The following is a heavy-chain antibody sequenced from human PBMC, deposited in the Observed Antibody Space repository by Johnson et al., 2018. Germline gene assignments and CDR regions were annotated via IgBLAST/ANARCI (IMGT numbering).Heavy chain of an antibody. CDR2: ISWNSGSI. J-gene: IGHJ6*02. Sequence: EVQLVESGGGLVQPGRSLRLSCAASGFTFDDYAMHWVRQAPGKGLEWVSGISWNSGSIGYADSVKGRFTISRDNSKNTLYLQMNSLRAEDTAVYYCAKERNVPHPGGMVVWGQGTTVTVSS. CDR1: GFTFDDYA. CDR3: AKERNVPHPGGMVV. V-gene: IGHV3-9*01. D-gene: IGHD1-14*01.